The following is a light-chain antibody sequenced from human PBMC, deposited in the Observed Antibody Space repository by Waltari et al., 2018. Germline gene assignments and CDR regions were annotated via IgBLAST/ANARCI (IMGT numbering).Light chain of an antibody. CDR2: ETS. CDR1: QSISKY. Sequence: EIVLTQSPGTLSLSLGERATLSCRASQSISKYLVWYQQKPGQPPRLLIYETSIRATGIPDRFSGSGSGTDFSLTISRLEPEDFAVYYCQKYGTLPATFGQGTKVEIK. V-gene: IGKV3-20*01. J-gene: IGKJ1*01. CDR3: QKYGTLPAT.